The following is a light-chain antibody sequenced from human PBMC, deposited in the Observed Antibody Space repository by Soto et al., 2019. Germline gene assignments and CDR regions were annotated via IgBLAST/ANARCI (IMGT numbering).Light chain of an antibody. CDR1: SNDVGSYDV. Sequence: QSALTQPASVSGSPGQSITISCTGTSNDVGSYDVVSWYQQHPGKAPKLMIYVGSKRPSGVSTRFSGSKSGNTASLTISGLQAEDEADYYCCSYAGSNTYWVFGGGTKLTVL. CDR2: VGS. V-gene: IGLV2-23*01. CDR3: CSYAGSNTYWV. J-gene: IGLJ3*02.